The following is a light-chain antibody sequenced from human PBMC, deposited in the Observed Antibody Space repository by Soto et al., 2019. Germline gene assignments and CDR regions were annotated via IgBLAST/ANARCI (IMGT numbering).Light chain of an antibody. J-gene: IGKJ1*01. CDR3: HQCGISTWP. V-gene: IGKV3-20*01. CDR1: QPVSSSY. CDR2: GAS. Sequence: EIVLTQSPGILSLSPGERATLSCRASQPVSSSYLAWYQQKPGQAPRLLIYGASTRATGIPDRFSGSGSGTDFTLAIRRLEPEDFAGYSGHQCGISTWPFGQGTKVDIE.